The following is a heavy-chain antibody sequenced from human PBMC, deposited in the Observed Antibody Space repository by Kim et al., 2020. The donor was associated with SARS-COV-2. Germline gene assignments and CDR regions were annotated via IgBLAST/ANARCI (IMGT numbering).Heavy chain of an antibody. J-gene: IGHJ3*02. CDR2: ISPNNGNT. Sequence: ASVKVSCKASGYTFTSYHISWVRQAPGQGLEWMGWISPNNGNTNYAQKFHGRVTMTTDTSTSTAYMELRSLTSDDTAVYFCARDKAITMIVVVISDAFDMWGQGKMGTVSS. D-gene: IGHD3-22*01. CDR1: GYTFTSYH. V-gene: IGHV1-18*01. CDR3: ARDKAITMIVVVISDAFDM.